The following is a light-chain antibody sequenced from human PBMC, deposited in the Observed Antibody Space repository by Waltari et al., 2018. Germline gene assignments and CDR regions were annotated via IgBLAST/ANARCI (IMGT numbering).Light chain of an antibody. CDR1: SLRRYY. CDR3: QSRDTISTRV. Sequence: SSELTQDPTVSVALGQTVTITCQGDSLRRYYPSWYQQRPGQAPILVFYGQDNRPSGIPDRFSGSISGNTASLTITRAQAEDEADYYCQSRDTISTRVFGGGTRLTV. J-gene: IGLJ3*02. CDR2: GQD. V-gene: IGLV3-19*01.